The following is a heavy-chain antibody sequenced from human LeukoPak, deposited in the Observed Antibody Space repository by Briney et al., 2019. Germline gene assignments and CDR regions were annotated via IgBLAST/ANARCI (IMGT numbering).Heavy chain of an antibody. D-gene: IGHD6-13*01. V-gene: IGHV4-59*01. CDR1: GGSINNYY. CDR3: AREVKQHPDYYFDY. J-gene: IGHJ4*02. CDR2: ISSSGST. Sequence: SGTLSLTCTVSGGSINNYYWSWIRQPPGKGLEWIGYISSSGSTNYNPSLKSRVTISVDTSKNQFSLKMSSVTTADTAVYYCAREVKQHPDYYFDYWGQGTLVTVSS.